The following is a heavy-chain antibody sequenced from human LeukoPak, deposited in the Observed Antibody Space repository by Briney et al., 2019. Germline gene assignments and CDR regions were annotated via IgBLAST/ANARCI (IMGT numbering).Heavy chain of an antibody. Sequence: SETLSLTCTVSGGPLSSYYWSWIRQPPGKGLEWIGYIYYSGSTNYNPSLTSRVTISVDTSKNQFSLKLSSVTAADTAVYYCARGDDILTPWDYWGQGTLVTVSS. CDR1: GGPLSSYY. CDR2: IYYSGST. V-gene: IGHV4-59*01. CDR3: ARGDDILTPWDY. J-gene: IGHJ4*02. D-gene: IGHD3-9*01.